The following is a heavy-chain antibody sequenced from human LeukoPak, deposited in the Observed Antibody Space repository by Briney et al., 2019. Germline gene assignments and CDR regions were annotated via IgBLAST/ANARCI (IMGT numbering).Heavy chain of an antibody. CDR2: MYYSGGT. CDR3: AGLYYYMDV. V-gene: IGHV4-39*01. CDR1: GGSISSSSYS. Sequence: KPSETLSLTCIVSGGSISSSSYSWDWIRQPPGKGLEWIGSMYYSGGTYYNPSLKSRVTMPVDTSKNQFSLKLSSVTAADTAVYYCAGLYYYMDVWGKGTTVTVSS. D-gene: IGHD3-22*01. J-gene: IGHJ6*03.